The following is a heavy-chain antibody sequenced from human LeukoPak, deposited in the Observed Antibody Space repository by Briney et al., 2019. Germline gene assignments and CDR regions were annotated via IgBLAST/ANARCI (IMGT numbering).Heavy chain of an antibody. CDR3: ERGGTYLFDH. CDR1: GDSVSSNRAA. V-gene: IGHV6-1*01. CDR2: TYCRSKWYN. Sequence: SQTLSLTCAISGDSVSSNRAAWNRIRQSPSRGLEGLGRTYCRSKWYNDYAVSVKSRITINPDTSKNQVSLHLNSVTAYDTAVHYCERGGTYLFDHWGQGTLATVSS. J-gene: IGHJ4*02. D-gene: IGHD1-26*01.